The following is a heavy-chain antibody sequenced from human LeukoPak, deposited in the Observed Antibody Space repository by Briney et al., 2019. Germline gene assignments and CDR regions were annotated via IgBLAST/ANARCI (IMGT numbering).Heavy chain of an antibody. D-gene: IGHD2-2*01. V-gene: IGHV1-2*02. J-gene: IGHJ4*02. CDR1: GYTFTGYY. CDR2: TSPNNGCT. CDR3: ASVVPTPGFDY. Sequence: PVASVIVSCKAPGYTFTGYYMHWVRQAPGQGLEELGWTSPNNGCTNYAQKFQGRVTMTRDTSISTAYMELSRLRSDDTGVYYWASVVPTPGFDYWGQGTLVTVSS.